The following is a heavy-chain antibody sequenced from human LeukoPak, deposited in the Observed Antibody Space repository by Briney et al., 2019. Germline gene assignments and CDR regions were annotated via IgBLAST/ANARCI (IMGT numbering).Heavy chain of an antibody. J-gene: IGHJ6*02. CDR1: GYTFPDYY. CDR2: INPNSGGT. V-gene: IGHV1-2*02. Sequence: ASVTVSCMASGYTFPDYYIQWVRKAPGQGLEWMGWINPNSGGTNSAQKFQGRVTMTRDTCVSTACMELCRLRSDDTAVYYCARDHCTSSGCYEYYYYGVDVWGQGTTVTVSS. CDR3: ARDHCTSSGCYEYYYYGVDV. D-gene: IGHD2-2*01.